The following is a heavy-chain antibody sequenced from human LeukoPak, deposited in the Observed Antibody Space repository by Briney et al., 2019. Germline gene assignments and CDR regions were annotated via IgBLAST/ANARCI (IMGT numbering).Heavy chain of an antibody. CDR3: ASMFTRRGAFDI. J-gene: IGHJ3*02. CDR2: FYYSGSP. V-gene: IGHV4-39*01. CDR1: GGSISSSSYY. Sequence: SETLSLTCTVSGGSISSSSYYCGRIRQPPGKGLVWFGSFYYSGSPYYNPSLQIRLTLSVDTSKNQISLKLSSVTAADTAVYYCASMFTRRGAFDIWGQGTMVTVSS. D-gene: IGHD3-16*01.